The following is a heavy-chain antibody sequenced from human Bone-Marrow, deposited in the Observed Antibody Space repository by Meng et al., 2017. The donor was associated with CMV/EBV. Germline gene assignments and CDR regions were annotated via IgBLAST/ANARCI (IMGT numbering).Heavy chain of an antibody. V-gene: IGHV3-74*01. CDR2: INSDGSRT. Sequence: GESLKISCAASGFTFNSYWMHWVRQAPGKGLVWVSRINSDGSRTDYADSVKGRFTISRDNAKNTLYLQMNSLRAEDTAVYYCARDRYCSSTSCHNWFDPWGQGTLVTVSS. CDR1: GFTFNSYW. D-gene: IGHD2-2*01. CDR3: ARDRYCSSTSCHNWFDP. J-gene: IGHJ5*02.